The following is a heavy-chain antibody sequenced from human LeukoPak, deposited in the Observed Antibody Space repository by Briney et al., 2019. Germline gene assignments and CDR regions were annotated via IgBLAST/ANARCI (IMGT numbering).Heavy chain of an antibody. CDR1: GFTFSDYY. D-gene: IGHD2-2*01. Sequence: GGSLRLSCAASGFTFSDYYMSWIRQAPGKGLEWVSYISSSGSTIYYADSVKGRFTISRDNAKNSLYLQMNSLRAEDTAVYYCARGGRDCSSTSCYGGYYYYYMDVWGKGTTVTVSS. J-gene: IGHJ6*03. CDR2: ISSSGSTI. CDR3: ARGGRDCSSTSCYGGYYYYYMDV. V-gene: IGHV3-11*01.